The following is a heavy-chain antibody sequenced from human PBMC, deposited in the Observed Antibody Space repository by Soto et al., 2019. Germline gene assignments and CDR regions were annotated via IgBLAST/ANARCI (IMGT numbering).Heavy chain of an antibody. Sequence: SETLPLTWTVSGGSISSLGYCWSWIRQHPGKGLEWIGYIFYSGSTYYNPSLKSRVTISVDTSKNQFSLKLSSVTAADTAVYYCATQSPDYGSGSYLDYWGQGTLVTVSS. CDR2: IFYSGST. CDR1: GGSISSLGYC. CDR3: ATQSPDYGSGSYLDY. D-gene: IGHD3-10*01. J-gene: IGHJ4*02. V-gene: IGHV4-31*02.